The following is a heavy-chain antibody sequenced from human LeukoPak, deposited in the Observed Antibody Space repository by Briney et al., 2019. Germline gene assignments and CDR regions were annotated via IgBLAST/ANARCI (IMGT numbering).Heavy chain of an antibody. CDR2: IYSGGST. V-gene: IGHV4-59*01. CDR3: ARGNSTPDY. Sequence: SETPSLTCTVSGGSISSYYWSWIRQPPGKGLEWIGYIYSGGSTNYNPSLKSRITISVDTSKNQFSLKLSSVTAADTAVYYCARGNSTPDYWGQGTLVTVSS. CDR1: GGSISSYY. D-gene: IGHD1/OR15-1a*01. J-gene: IGHJ4*02.